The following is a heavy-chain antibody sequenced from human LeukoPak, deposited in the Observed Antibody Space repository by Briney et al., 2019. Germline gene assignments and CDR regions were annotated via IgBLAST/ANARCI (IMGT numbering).Heavy chain of an antibody. CDR3: ARGHDYVWGSYQGGYFDY. CDR1: GGSISSYY. J-gene: IGHJ4*02. V-gene: IGHV4-59*01. CDR2: IYYSGST. Sequence: PSETLSLTCAGSGGSISSYYWSWIRQPPGKGLEWCGYIYYSGSTNYNTSLKSRVTISVDTSKTQFSLKLSSVTAADTAVYYCARGHDYVWGSYQGGYFDYWGQGTLVTVSS. D-gene: IGHD3-16*02.